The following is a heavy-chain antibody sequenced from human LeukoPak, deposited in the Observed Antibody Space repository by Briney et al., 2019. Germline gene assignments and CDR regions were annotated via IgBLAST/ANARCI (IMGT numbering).Heavy chain of an antibody. V-gene: IGHV3-23*01. J-gene: IGHJ4*02. CDR2: ISGSGGNT. CDR3: ARGYASGTYYSDC. Sequence: GGSLRLSCAASGFTFSDYAMSWVRQAPGKGLEWVSAISGSGGNTYYADSVRGRFTISRDKSKNTLFLQMNSLRAEDTAVYYCARGYASGTYYSDCWGQGTLVTVSS. D-gene: IGHD3-10*01. CDR1: GFTFSDYA.